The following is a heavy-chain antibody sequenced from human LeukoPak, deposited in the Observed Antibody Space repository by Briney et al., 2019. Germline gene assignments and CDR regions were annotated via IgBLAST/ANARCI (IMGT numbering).Heavy chain of an antibody. J-gene: IGHJ4*02. CDR1: GGSISGSSYY. D-gene: IGHD5-24*01. Sequence: TSETLSLTCTVSGGSISGSSYYWGWIRRPPGKGLEWIGSIYYSGSTYYNPSLKSRVTISVDTSKNQFSLKLSSVTAADTAVYYCARDRPRDGYNGVPFDYWGQGTLVTVSS. CDR2: IYYSGST. CDR3: ARDRPRDGYNGVPFDY. V-gene: IGHV4-39*07.